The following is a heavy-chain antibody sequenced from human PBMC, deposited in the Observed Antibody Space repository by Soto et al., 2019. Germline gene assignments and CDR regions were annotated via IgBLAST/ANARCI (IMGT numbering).Heavy chain of an antibody. Sequence: QVQLVQSGAEVKKPGASVKVSCKASGYTFTSYGISWVRQAPGQGLEWMGWISAYNGNTNYAQKLQGRVTMTTDTSTSTAYMELRSLRSDDTAVYYCARLFALGYCYDSSGYNHLDYWGQGTLVTVSS. V-gene: IGHV1-18*01. D-gene: IGHD3-22*01. CDR2: ISAYNGNT. J-gene: IGHJ4*02. CDR3: ARLFALGYCYDSSGYNHLDY. CDR1: GYTFTSYG.